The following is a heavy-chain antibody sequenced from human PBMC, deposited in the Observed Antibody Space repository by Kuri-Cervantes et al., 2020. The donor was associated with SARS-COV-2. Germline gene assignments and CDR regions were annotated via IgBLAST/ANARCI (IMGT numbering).Heavy chain of an antibody. Sequence: LSLTCAASGFTFSSYAMSWVRQAPGKGLEWVSAISGSGGSTYYADSVKGRFTISRDNSKNTLYLQMNSLRAEDTAVYYCARDYYDSSGVYWSQGTLVTVSS. CDR2: ISGSGGST. CDR3: ARDYYDSSGVY. D-gene: IGHD3-22*01. J-gene: IGHJ4*02. CDR1: GFTFSSYA. V-gene: IGHV3-23*01.